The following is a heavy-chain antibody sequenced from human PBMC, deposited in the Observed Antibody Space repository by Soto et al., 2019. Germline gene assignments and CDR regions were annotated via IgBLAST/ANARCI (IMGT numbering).Heavy chain of an antibody. J-gene: IGHJ5*01. Sequence: SETLSLTCTVSGGSISSYYWSWVRQPPGKGLEWIGYIYYSGSTNYNPSLKSRVTISVDTSKNQFSLKLSSVTAADTAVYYCAKDYRGNHWFDFWGLGTLVTVSS. CDR2: IYYSGST. CDR1: GGSISSYY. D-gene: IGHD2-21*01. CDR3: AKDYRGNHWFDF. V-gene: IGHV4-59*01.